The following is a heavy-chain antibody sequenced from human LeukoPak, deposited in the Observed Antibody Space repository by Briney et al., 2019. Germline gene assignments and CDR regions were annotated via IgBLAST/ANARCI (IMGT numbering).Heavy chain of an antibody. J-gene: IGHJ4*02. D-gene: IGHD2-15*01. CDR3: ARQSCGGGSCFFDY. CDR1: GYTFTGYY. V-gene: IGHV1-2*02. CDR2: INPNSGGT. Sequence: ASVKVSCKASGYTFTGYYMHWVRQAPGQGLGWMGWINPNSGGTNYAQTFQGRVTMTRDTSISTDYMELSRLRSDDTAVYYCARQSCGGGSCFFDYWGQGTLVTVSS.